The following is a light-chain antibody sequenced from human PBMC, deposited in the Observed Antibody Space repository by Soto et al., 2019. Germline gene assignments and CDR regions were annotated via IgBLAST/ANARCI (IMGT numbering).Light chain of an antibody. CDR3: QQYNSYPHS. CDR1: QSISSW. V-gene: IGKV1-5*03. Sequence: DIRMTQSPSTLSASFGDRVTITCRASQSISSWLAWYQQKPGKAPKLLIYKASSLESGVPSRFSGSGSETEFTLTISSLQADDVATYHCQQYNSYPHSFGQGPKLEIK. J-gene: IGKJ2*01. CDR2: KAS.